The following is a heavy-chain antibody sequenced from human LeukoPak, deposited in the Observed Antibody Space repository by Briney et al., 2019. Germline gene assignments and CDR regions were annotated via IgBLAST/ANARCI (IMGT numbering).Heavy chain of an antibody. Sequence: GGSLRLSCAASGFTFSSYAMSWVRQAPGKGLEWVSLISSSGGTTYYADSVKGRFTISRDNSKNTLYLQMNSLRAEDTAVYYCAKDGGYYDFWSGYRFDPWGQGTLVTVSS. J-gene: IGHJ5*02. CDR1: GFTFSSYA. CDR3: AKDGGYYDFWSGYRFDP. D-gene: IGHD3-3*01. CDR2: ISSSGGTT. V-gene: IGHV3-23*01.